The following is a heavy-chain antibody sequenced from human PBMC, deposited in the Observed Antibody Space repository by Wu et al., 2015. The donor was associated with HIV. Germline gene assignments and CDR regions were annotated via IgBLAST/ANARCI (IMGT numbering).Heavy chain of an antibody. V-gene: IGHV1-69*01. J-gene: IGHJ6*03. D-gene: IGHD3-3*01. CDR3: ARSIRAGISGVIIPIYYMDV. CDR1: GYSLTSYY. Sequence: QGQLLQSEAVVPKPGASMKISCRASGYSLTSYYIHWVRQAPGQGLEWMGGIIPILDSADYAQNFHDRLTITADESTSTVYIELRSLRSDDTAVYYCARSIRAGISGVIIPIYYMDVWGKGTTVTVSS. CDR2: IIPILDSA.